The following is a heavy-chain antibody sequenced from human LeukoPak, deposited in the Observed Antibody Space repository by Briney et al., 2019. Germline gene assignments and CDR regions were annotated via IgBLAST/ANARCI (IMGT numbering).Heavy chain of an antibody. CDR1: GFTFSNYW. CDR2: IKQDGSEK. V-gene: IGHV3-7*01. J-gene: IGHJ4*02. Sequence: GGSLRLSCAASGFTFSNYWMNWVRQAPGKGLEWVANIKQDGSEKYYVDSVKGRFTISRDNAKNSLYLQMNSLRDEDTAVYYCARGGSGYSYEKIDSWGQGILVTVSS. CDR3: ARGGSGYSYEKIDS. D-gene: IGHD5-18*01.